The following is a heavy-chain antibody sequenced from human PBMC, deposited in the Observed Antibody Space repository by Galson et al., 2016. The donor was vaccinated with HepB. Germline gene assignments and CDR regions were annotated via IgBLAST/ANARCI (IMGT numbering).Heavy chain of an antibody. CDR3: AKGMRVAVAAPYYYGMDV. Sequence: SVKVSCKASGYTFTNYYIHWVRQAPGQGLEWMGIINPSGGSTGYAQKFQDRVTMTWDTSTSTVYMELSSLRAEDTAVYYCAKGMRVAVAAPYYYGMDVWGQGTTVTVSS. CDR2: INPSGGST. V-gene: IGHV1-46*01. CDR1: GYTFTNYY. J-gene: IGHJ6*02. D-gene: IGHD6-19*01.